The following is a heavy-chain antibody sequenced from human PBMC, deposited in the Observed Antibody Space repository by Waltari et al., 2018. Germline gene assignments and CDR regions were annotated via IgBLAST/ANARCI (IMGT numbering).Heavy chain of an antibody. CDR3: ARGRGWGSSSPRYYFDY. J-gene: IGHJ4*02. CDR2: IRSKAYGGTT. Sequence: EVQLVESGGGLVQPGRSLRLSCTASGFTFGDYAMSWFRQAPGKGLEWVGFIRSKAYGGTTEYAASVKGRFTISRDNSKNTLYLQMNSLRAEDTAVYYCARGRGWGSSSPRYYFDYWGQGTLVTVSS. V-gene: IGHV3-49*03. CDR1: GFTFGDYA. D-gene: IGHD6-6*01.